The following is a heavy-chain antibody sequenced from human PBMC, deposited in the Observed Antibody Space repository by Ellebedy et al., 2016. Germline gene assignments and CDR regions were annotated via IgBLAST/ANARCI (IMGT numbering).Heavy chain of an antibody. CDR3: AKDRDDDGDYVFDS. Sequence: GGSLRLXCAASGLAFSDFFMGWVRRAPGKGLEWVATISAGGETTYFADSVRGRFTVSRDNSKSTLYLHMNSLRAEDTAVYYCAKDRDDDGDYVFDSWGQGTLVTVSS. D-gene: IGHD4-17*01. V-gene: IGHV3-23*01. CDR1: GLAFSDFF. CDR2: ISAGGETT. J-gene: IGHJ4*02.